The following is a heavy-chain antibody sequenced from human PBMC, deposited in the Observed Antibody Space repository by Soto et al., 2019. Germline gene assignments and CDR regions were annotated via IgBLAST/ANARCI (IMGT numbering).Heavy chain of an antibody. CDR1: GGSISSSNW. J-gene: IGHJ5*02. D-gene: IGHD3-22*01. Sequence: PSETLPLSCAVFGGSISSSNWWSWVRQPPGKGLEWIGEIYHSGSTNYNPSLKSRVTISVDKSKNQFSLKLSSVTAADTAVYYCARDGNYNSRGYYLNWFDPWGQGTLVTISS. CDR3: ARDGNYNSRGYYLNWFDP. V-gene: IGHV4-4*02. CDR2: IYHSGST.